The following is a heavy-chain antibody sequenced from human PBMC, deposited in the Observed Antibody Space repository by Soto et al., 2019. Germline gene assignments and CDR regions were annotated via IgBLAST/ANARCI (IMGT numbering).Heavy chain of an antibody. CDR2: VIPVLGPA. J-gene: IGHJ4*02. CDR3: ARAAKRYFDK. V-gene: IGHV1-69*06. Sequence: QVQLVQSGAEVKKPGSSVKVSCTASGTTFNTFAISWVRQAPGQGLEWMGGVIPVLGPAFYSQKFKGRVTITADKSTTTAYLELRSLRSEDTAVYYCARAAKRYFDKWGQGTLVTVSS. CDR1: GTTFNTFA.